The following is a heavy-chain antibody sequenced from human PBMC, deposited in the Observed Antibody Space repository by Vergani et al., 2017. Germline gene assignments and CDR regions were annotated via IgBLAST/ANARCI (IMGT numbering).Heavy chain of an antibody. D-gene: IGHD1-1*01. CDR1: GGSFNGFY. CDR3: ARGALWIRQGFHY. V-gene: IGHV4-34*01. CDR2: INHSGST. J-gene: IGHJ4*02. Sequence: QVQLQQWGAGLLKPSETLSLTCGVSGGSFNGFYWTWIRQSPGKGLEWTGEINHSGSTNYNPSLKSRVTLSVDTSKKQFSLKLNSVTAADTAVYYCARGALWIRQGFHYWGQGTLVTVSP.